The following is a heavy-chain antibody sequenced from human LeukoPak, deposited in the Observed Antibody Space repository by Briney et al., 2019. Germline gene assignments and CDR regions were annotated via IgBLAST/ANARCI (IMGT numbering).Heavy chain of an antibody. D-gene: IGHD3-10*01. Sequence: SETLSLTRTVSGGSISSGSFYWNWVRQPAGKGLEWIGHIFTSGSTNYSPSLRSRVTISADTSRNQFSLKLNSVTAADTAVYYCARVNYGSGSPTNACGQGTLVTVSS. CDR2: IFTSGST. V-gene: IGHV4-61*09. CDR3: ARVNYGSGSPTNA. CDR1: GGSISSGSFY. J-gene: IGHJ5*02.